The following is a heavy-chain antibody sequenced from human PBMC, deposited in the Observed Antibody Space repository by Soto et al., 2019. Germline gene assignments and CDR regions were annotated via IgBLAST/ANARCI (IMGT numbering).Heavy chain of an antibody. CDR2: ISSSGSTI. Sequence: GGSLRLSCAASGFTFSDYYMSWIRQAPGKGLEWVSYISSSGSTIYYADSVKGRFTISRDNAKNSLYLQMNSLRAEDTAVYYCARDLCDFWSGPPDNYYYMDVWGKATTVTVSS. CDR3: ARDLCDFWSGPPDNYYYMDV. J-gene: IGHJ6*03. V-gene: IGHV3-11*01. D-gene: IGHD3-3*01. CDR1: GFTFSDYY.